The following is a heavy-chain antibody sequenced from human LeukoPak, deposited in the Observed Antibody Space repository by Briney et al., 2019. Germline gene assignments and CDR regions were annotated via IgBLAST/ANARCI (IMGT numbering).Heavy chain of an antibody. CDR1: GGSISSYY. CDR2: IYYSGST. Sequence: PSETLSLTCTVSGGSISSYYWSWIRQPPGKGLEWIGYIYYSGSTNYNPSLTSRVTTSVDTSKNQFSLKLISVTAADTVVYYCARAPYPGSLNFFYPWGQGTLVTVSS. V-gene: IGHV4-59*01. J-gene: IGHJ5*02. CDR3: ARAPYPGSLNFFYP. D-gene: IGHD3-10*01.